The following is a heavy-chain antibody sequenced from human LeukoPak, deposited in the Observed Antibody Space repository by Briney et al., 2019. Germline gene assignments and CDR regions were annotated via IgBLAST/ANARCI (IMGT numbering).Heavy chain of an antibody. CDR1: GFSMSVYW. CDR2: IKQDGSER. V-gene: IGHV3-7*01. CDR3: ARDWGAYYHFFDY. D-gene: IGHD3-22*01. J-gene: IGHJ4*02. Sequence: PGGSLRLSCEASGFSMSVYWMSWVPQAPGKGLEWGGNIKQDGSERNYVDSVKGRFTISRDNAKKSLYLQMNSLRAEDTAVYYCARDWGAYYHFFDYWGQGTLVTVSS.